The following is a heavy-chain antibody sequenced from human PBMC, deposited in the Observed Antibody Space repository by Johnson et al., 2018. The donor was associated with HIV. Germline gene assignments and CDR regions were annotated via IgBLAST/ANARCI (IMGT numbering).Heavy chain of an antibody. CDR2: ISSSGNTI. V-gene: IGHV3-11*04. CDR3: ARDESGYDEGFDAFDI. J-gene: IGHJ3*02. Sequence: QVQLVESGGGLVKPGGSLRISCAASGFTVSSNYMNWVRQAPGKGLEWVSYISSSGNTIYYADSVKGRFTISRDNAKNSLYLQMNSLRVEDTAVYYCARDESGYDEGFDAFDIWGQGTMVTVSS. D-gene: IGHD5-12*01. CDR1: GFTVSSNY.